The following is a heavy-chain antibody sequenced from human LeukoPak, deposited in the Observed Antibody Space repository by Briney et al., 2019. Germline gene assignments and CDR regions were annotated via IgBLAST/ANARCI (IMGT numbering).Heavy chain of an antibody. D-gene: IGHD2-21*02. J-gene: IGHJ3*02. CDR3: ARGGRQQWLLFAFHI. CDR2: IYYSGST. V-gene: IGHV4-59*01. CDR1: GCSISNYY. Sequence: SETLSLTCTVSGCSISNYYWSWIRQAPGKGLEWIGSIYYSGSTKYNPSLTSRVTLSIDTSKNQFSLHLNTVTAADTAVYYCARGGRQQWLLFAFHIWGQGTMVTVSS.